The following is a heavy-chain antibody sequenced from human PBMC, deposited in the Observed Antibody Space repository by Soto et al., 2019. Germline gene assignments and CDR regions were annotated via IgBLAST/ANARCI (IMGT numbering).Heavy chain of an antibody. V-gene: IGHV3-21*06. CDR1: GFTFSSYH. CDR2: ITSSSST. CDR3: ARYGAARPNWYFDL. D-gene: IGHD6-6*01. Sequence: EVQLVESGGDLVKPGGSLRLSCAASGFTFSSYHMNWVRQAPGKGLEWVSSITSSSSTYEADSVKGRFSISRDNAKNSLYLQMNSLRADDTAVYYCARYGAARPNWYFDLWGRGTLVTVSS. J-gene: IGHJ2*01.